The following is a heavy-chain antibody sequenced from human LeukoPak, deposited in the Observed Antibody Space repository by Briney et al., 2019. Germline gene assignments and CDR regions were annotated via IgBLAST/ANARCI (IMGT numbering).Heavy chain of an antibody. Sequence: ASVKVSCKASGYTFTGYYMHWVRQAPGQGLEWMGWINPNTGSTKYTQKFQGRVTMTRDTSISTAYMELSRLSFDDTAVYSCAREAGNDAFDIWGQGTTVTVSS. CDR1: GYTFTGYY. CDR2: INPNTGST. CDR3: AREAGNDAFDI. J-gene: IGHJ3*02. D-gene: IGHD6-19*01. V-gene: IGHV1-2*02.